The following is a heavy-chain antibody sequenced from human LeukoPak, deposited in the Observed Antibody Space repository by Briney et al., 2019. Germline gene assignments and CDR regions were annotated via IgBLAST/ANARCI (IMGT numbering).Heavy chain of an antibody. D-gene: IGHD1-7*01. CDR2: IYYSGST. Sequence: GSLRLSCAASGFTFSSYAMHWVRQPPGKGLEWIGSIYYSGSTYYNPSLKSRVTISVDTSKNQFSLKLSSVTAADTAVYYCARDRITGTTTRIDYWGQGTLVTVSS. J-gene: IGHJ4*02. CDR3: ARDRITGTTTRIDY. V-gene: IGHV4-39*07. CDR1: GFTFSSYA.